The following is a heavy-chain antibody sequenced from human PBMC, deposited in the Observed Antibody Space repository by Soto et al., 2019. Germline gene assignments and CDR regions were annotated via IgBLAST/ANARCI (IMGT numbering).Heavy chain of an antibody. CDR1: GAPISGFY. Sequence: SETLSLTCTVSGAPISGFYWSWIRQPPGKELGWIGHVYYTGSTNYNSALKSRVTISLDTSKNQFSLSLSSVTTADTAVYYCARRRDGYTGVWFDPWGQGTLVTVSS. D-gene: IGHD5-12*01. CDR3: ARRRDGYTGVWFDP. CDR2: VYYTGST. V-gene: IGHV4-59*01. J-gene: IGHJ5*02.